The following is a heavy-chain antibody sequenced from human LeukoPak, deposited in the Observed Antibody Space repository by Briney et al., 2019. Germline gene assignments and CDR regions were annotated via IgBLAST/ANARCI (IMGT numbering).Heavy chain of an antibody. J-gene: IGHJ4*02. V-gene: IGHV6-1*01. Sequence: SQTLSLTCAISGDSVSSNSAAWNWIRQSPSRGLEWLGRTYYRSKRKNDYARSVKSPITINTDTTKNQFSLQLNSVTPEDTAVYYCARVVGGSPDYWGQGTLVTVSS. CDR3: ARVVGGSPDY. CDR1: GDSVSSNSAA. D-gene: IGHD2-15*01. CDR2: TYYRSKRKN.